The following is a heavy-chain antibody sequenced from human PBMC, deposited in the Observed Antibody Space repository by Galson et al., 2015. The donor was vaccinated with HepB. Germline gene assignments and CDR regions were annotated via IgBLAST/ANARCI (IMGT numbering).Heavy chain of an antibody. CDR1: GFTFSSYA. CDR3: ARDGSCSGGSCYPNWFDP. CDR2: ISGSGGST. Sequence: SLRLSCAASGFTFSSYAMSWVRQAPGKGLEWVSAISGSGGSTYYADSVKGRFTISRDNSKNTLYLQMNSLRAEDTAVYYCARDGSCSGGSCYPNWFDPWGQGTLVTVSS. J-gene: IGHJ5*02. D-gene: IGHD2-15*01. V-gene: IGHV3-23*01.